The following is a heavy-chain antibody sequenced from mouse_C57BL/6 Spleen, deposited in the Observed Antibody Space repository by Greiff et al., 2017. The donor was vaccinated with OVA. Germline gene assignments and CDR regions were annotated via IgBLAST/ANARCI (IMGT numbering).Heavy chain of an antibody. CDR1: GFTFSDYG. CDR2: ISSGSSTI. J-gene: IGHJ4*01. V-gene: IGHV5-17*01. Sequence: EVKLVESGGGLVKPGGSLKLSCAASGFTFSDYGMHWVRQAPEKGLEWVAYISSGSSTIYYADTVKGRFTISRDNAKNTLFLQMTSLRSEDTAMYYCARGDHGAMGYWGQGTSVTVAS. CDR3: ARGDHGAMGY.